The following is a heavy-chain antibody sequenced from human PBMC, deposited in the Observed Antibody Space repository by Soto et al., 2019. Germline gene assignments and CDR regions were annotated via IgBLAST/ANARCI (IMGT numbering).Heavy chain of an antibody. Sequence: GGSLRLSCAASEFTFSNYAMSWVRQAPGKGLEWVSAISYGGGTTYYADSVKGRFTISRDNTKNTLYLQMNSLIAEDTVVYYCAKNPGYYYDSTGYHFDYWGQGTLVTVSS. CDR3: AKNPGYYYDSTGYHFDY. CDR2: ISYGGGTT. J-gene: IGHJ4*02. CDR1: EFTFSNYA. D-gene: IGHD3-22*01. V-gene: IGHV3-23*01.